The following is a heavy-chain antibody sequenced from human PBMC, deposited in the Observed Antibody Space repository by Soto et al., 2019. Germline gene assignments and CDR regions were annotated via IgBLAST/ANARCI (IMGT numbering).Heavy chain of an antibody. CDR1: GGCFSGYY. Sequence: SETLALTCAVYGGCFSGYYWGWIRQPPGKGLEWIGEINHSGSTNYNPSLKSRVTISVDTSKNQFSLKLSSVTAADTAVYYCARKSLANAFDIWGQGTMVTVSS. CDR3: ARKSLANAFDI. CDR2: INHSGST. D-gene: IGHD6-13*01. V-gene: IGHV4-34*01. J-gene: IGHJ3*02.